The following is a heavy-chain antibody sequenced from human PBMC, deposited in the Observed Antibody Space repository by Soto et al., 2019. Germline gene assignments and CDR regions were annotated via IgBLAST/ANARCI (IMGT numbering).Heavy chain of an antibody. D-gene: IGHD3-10*01. CDR2: IYYSGST. V-gene: IGHV4-31*02. J-gene: IGHJ4*02. Sequence: QVQLQESGPGLVKPSQTLSLTCTVSGGSISSGGYYWSWIRQHPGKGLEWIGHIYYSGSTHYSPSLERRVSISVATSKNQFSLKLSSVTVADTAVYYCASGSDYYGSGSFLYYFDHWGQGTLVTVSS. CDR1: GGSISSGGYY. CDR3: ASGSDYYGSGSFLYYFDH.